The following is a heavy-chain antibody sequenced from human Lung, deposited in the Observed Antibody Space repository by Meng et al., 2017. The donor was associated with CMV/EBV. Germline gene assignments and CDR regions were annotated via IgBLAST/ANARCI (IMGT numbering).Heavy chain of an antibody. J-gene: IGHJ6*02. Sequence: GGSLRLXXAASGFSFAAYNIHWVRQAPGKGLEWVTIIKNDGGNDEKYYADSVMDRFTISGDISKNTVYLQMNSLKPEDTAVYYCAKDFKGHFTMDVWGQGXTVTVSS. CDR2: IKNDGGNDEK. V-gene: IGHV3-30*02. CDR3: AKDFKGHFTMDV. CDR1: GFSFAAYN.